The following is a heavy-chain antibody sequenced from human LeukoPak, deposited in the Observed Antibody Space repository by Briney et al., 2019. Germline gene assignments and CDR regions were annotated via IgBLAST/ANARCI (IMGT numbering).Heavy chain of an antibody. CDR2: AFYTGAP. J-gene: IGHJ5*02. D-gene: IGHD1-1*01. CDR3: AKRDRGGWFDP. Sequence: SETLSLTCTVSGGSIRSHHWTWIRQAPGKRLEWIGYAFYTGAPYYNPSLRSRVTISIDTSKNQFSLKVTSVTTADTAVYYCAKRDRGGWFDPWGQGTLVTVSS. CDR1: GGSIRSHH. V-gene: IGHV4-59*11.